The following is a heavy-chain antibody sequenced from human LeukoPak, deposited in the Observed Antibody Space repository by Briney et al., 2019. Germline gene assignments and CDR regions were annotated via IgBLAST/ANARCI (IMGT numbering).Heavy chain of an antibody. CDR3: AKDNYHATSGTFDY. V-gene: IGHV3-23*01. Sequence: PGGSLRLSCAASGFTFSNYAMSWVRQAPGKGLEWVSGIRGSGDSTYFADSVKGRFTISRDNSKNTVYLQMNRLRAEDTAVYYCAKDNYHATSGTFDYWGQGTPVTVSS. D-gene: IGHD1-1*01. CDR2: IRGSGDST. CDR1: GFTFSNYA. J-gene: IGHJ4*02.